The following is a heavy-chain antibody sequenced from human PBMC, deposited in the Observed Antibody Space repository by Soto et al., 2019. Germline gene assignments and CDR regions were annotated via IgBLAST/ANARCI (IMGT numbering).Heavy chain of an antibody. CDR1: GFTVSSNY. J-gene: IGHJ6*03. CDR2: IYSGGST. CDR3: ARETYDFWCGPVSKYYLAV. D-gene: IGHD3-3*01. Sequence: GGSLRLSCAASGFTVSSNYMSWVRQAPGKGLEWVSVIYSGGSTYYADSVKGRFTISRHNSKNTLYLQMNSLRAEDTAVYYCARETYDFWCGPVSKYYLAVWGKGTTVTVSS. V-gene: IGHV3-53*04.